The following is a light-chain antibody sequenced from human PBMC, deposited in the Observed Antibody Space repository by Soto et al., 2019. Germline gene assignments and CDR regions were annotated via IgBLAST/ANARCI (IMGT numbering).Light chain of an antibody. CDR3: AAWDDSLNGYV. V-gene: IGLV1-44*01. CDR2: SNN. CDR1: SSNIGSNT. J-gene: IGLJ1*01. Sequence: QSVLTHPPSASGTPGQRVTISCSGSSSNIGSNTVNWYQQLPGTAPKLLIYSNNQRPSGVPDRFSGSKSGTSASLAISGLQSEAEPDYYCAAWDDSLNGYVFGTGTKV.